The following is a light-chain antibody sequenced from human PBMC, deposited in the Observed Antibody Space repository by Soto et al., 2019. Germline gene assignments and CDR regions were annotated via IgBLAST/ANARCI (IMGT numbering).Light chain of an antibody. CDR1: SSDVGGYNY. CDR2: EVS. J-gene: IGLJ2*01. V-gene: IGLV2-14*01. Sequence: QSALTQPASVSGSPGQSITISCTGTSSDVGGYNYVSWYQQHPGKAPKLIIYEVSNRPSGVSNRFSGSKSGNTASLTISGLQAEDEADYYRSSYTDTTTLYVLFGGGTKLTVL. CDR3: SSYTDTTTLYVL.